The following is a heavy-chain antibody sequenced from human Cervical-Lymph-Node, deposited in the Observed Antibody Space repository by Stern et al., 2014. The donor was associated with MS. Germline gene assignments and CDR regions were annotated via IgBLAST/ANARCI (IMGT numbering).Heavy chain of an antibody. CDR3: AREGESLKNFDD. Sequence: VQLVESGAEVKKPGASVKIFCKASGNTLTSYYMHWVRQAPGKGLEWMALINPSDATTDYAQKFRGRVTMTRDTSTSTVYLELSSLRSEDTAVYYCAREGESLKNFDDWGQGTLVTVSS. V-gene: IGHV1-46*01. CDR1: GNTLTSYY. J-gene: IGHJ4*02. CDR2: INPSDATT.